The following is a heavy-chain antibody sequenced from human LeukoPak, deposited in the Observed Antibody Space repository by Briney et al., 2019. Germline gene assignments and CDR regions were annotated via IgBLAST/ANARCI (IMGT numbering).Heavy chain of an antibody. J-gene: IGHJ6*03. V-gene: IGHV4-38-2*01. CDR2: IYHSGST. D-gene: IGHD3-3*01. Sequence: SETLSLTCAVSGYSISSGYYWGWIRQPPGKGLEWIGSIYHSGSTYYNPSLKSRVTISVDTSKNQFSLKLSSVTAADTAVYYCATGWRSGYYMYYYYYMDVWGKGTTVTVSS. CDR3: ATGWRSGYYMYYYYYMDV. CDR1: GYSISSGYY.